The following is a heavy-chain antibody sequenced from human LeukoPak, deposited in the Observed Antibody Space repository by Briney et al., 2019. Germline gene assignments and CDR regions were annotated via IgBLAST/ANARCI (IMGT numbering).Heavy chain of an antibody. V-gene: IGHV4-39*02. D-gene: IGHD2/OR15-2a*01. CDR2: ISYSGSA. CDR3: ARPNRKSRHDALDM. Sequence: SETLSLTCTVSGGSISSGGYHWGWIRQPPGKGLEWIASISYSGSADYNPSLKSRVTISVDTSQSHFSLKLSSVTAADTAVYYCARPNRKSRHDALDMWGQGTVVTVSS. CDR1: GGSISSGGYH. J-gene: IGHJ3*02.